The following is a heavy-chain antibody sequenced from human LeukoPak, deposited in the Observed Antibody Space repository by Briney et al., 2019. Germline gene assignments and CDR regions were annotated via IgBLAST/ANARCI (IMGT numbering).Heavy chain of an antibody. Sequence: SETLSLTCTVSGGSINTYYWGWIRQPPGKGLEWIGSIYYSGSTYYNPSLKSRVTISVDTSKNQFSLKLSSVTAADTAVYYCASPNIAVAGFSSWGQGTLVTVSS. V-gene: IGHV4-39*01. J-gene: IGHJ5*02. CDR3: ASPNIAVAGFSS. CDR2: IYYSGST. D-gene: IGHD6-19*01. CDR1: GGSINTYY.